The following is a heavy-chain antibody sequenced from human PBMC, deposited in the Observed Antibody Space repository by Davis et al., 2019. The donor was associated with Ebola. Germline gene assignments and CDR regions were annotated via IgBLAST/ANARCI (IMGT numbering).Heavy chain of an antibody. CDR2: IYYSGST. D-gene: IGHD1-26*01. V-gene: IGHV4-59*08. Sequence: SETLSLTCSVSGASISSYYWSWIRQPPGKGLEWIGYIYYSGSTNYNPSLKSRVTISVDTSKNQFSLNLSSVTAADTAVYYCARIDQWELPLFDYWGQGTLVTVSS. CDR1: GASISSYY. CDR3: ARIDQWELPLFDY. J-gene: IGHJ4*02.